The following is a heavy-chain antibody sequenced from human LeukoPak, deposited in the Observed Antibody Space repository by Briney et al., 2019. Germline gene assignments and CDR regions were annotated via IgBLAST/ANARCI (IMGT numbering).Heavy chain of an antibody. D-gene: IGHD5-18*01. CDR1: GYTFTSYA. J-gene: IGHJ6*02. CDR2: INAGNGNT. CDR3: ASRYSYGYYYGMDV. Sequence: ASVKVSCKASGYTFTSYAMHWVRQAPGRRLEWMGWINAGNGNTKYSQKFQGRVTITRDTSASTAYMELSSLRSEDTAVYYCASRYSYGYYYGMDVWGQGTTVTVSS. V-gene: IGHV1-3*01.